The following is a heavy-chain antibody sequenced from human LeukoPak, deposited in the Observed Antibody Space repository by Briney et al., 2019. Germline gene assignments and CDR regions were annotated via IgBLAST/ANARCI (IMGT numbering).Heavy chain of an antibody. CDR1: GFTFSSYW. J-gene: IGHJ4*02. V-gene: IGHV3-74*01. D-gene: IGHD1-26*01. Sequence: GGSLRLSCAASGFTFSSYWMHWVRQAPGKGLVWVSRINGDGSSTSYADSVKGRFTISRDNAKNTLYLQMNSLRAEDTAVYYCARASGVGATPFDYWGQGTLVTVSS. CDR2: INGDGSST. CDR3: ARASGVGATPFDY.